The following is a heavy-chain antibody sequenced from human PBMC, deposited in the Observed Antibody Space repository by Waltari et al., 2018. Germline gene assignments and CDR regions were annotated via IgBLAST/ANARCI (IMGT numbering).Heavy chain of an antibody. J-gene: IGHJ4*02. CDR3: ARDYDSSGYYYYV. CDR1: GFTFSSYW. V-gene: IGHV3-7*01. CDR2: LKQDGIEK. Sequence: EVQLVESGGGLVQPGGSLRLSCAASGFTFSSYWMSWVRQAPGKGLEWVANLKQDGIEKYYVDSVKGRFTISRDNAKNSLYLQMNSLRAEDTAVYYCARDYDSSGYYYYVWGQGTLVTVSS. D-gene: IGHD3-22*01.